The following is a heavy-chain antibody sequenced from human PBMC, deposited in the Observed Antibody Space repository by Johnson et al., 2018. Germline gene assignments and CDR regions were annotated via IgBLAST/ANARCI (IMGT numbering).Heavy chain of an antibody. J-gene: IGHJ6*02. CDR2: ISTSSRYI. Sequence: VQLVQSGGGLVEXGGSLRLSCSASGFTFSSNNMDWVRQAPGKGLEWVSSISTSSRYIYYVDSVKGRFTISRDNAKNSLYLQMNNLRAEDTAVYYSARQRSRVGIYDMDVWGQGTTVTVSS. V-gene: IGHV3-21*01. CDR1: GFTFSSNN. CDR3: ARQRSRVGIYDMDV. D-gene: IGHD3-3*01.